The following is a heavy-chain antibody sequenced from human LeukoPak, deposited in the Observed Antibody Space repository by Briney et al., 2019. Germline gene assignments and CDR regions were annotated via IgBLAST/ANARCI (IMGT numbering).Heavy chain of an antibody. Sequence: PSETLSLTCTVSGGSISSSSYYWGWIRQPPGKGLEWIGSIYYSGSTYYNPSLKSRVTISVDTSKNQFSLKLSSVTAADTAVYYCARASGNYEYYFDYWGQGTLVTVPS. CDR3: ARASGNYEYYFDY. CDR2: IYYSGST. J-gene: IGHJ4*02. D-gene: IGHD3-22*01. CDR1: GGSISSSSYY. V-gene: IGHV4-39*01.